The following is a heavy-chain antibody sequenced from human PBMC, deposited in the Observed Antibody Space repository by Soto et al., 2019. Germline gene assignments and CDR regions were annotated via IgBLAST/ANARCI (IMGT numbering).Heavy chain of an antibody. Sequence: QVQLQESGPGLVKPSGTLSLTCAVSGGSVSSSNWWSWVRQSPGKGLEWMGEIYHSGSAHYNPSLKSPATISLDKSNNQFPLRPTSVTAADTAVYYCARVPGVVVSADDAFDIWGPGTRVIVSS. CDR2: IYHSGSA. V-gene: IGHV4-4*02. CDR1: GGSVSSSNW. D-gene: IGHD2-21*02. J-gene: IGHJ3*02. CDR3: ARVPGVVVSADDAFDI.